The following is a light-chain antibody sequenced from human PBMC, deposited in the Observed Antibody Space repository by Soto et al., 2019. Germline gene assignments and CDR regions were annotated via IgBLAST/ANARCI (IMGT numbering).Light chain of an antibody. CDR1: TGAVTSGHY. CDR2: DTT. V-gene: IGLV7-46*01. CDR3: LLSYNAIRV. J-gene: IGLJ2*01. Sequence: AVVTQEPSLTVSPGGTVTLTCGSSTGAVTSGHYPYWFQQKPGQAPRTLIYDTTNKHSWTPARFSGSLVGDKAALTLWGAQPEDEADYYCLLSYNAIRVFGGGTKLTVL.